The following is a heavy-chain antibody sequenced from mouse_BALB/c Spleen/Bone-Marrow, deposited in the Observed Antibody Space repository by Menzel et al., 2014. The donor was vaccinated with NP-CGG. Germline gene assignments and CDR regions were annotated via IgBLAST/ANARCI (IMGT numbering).Heavy chain of an antibody. D-gene: IGHD2-3*01. CDR3: ARNGYYVYYYAMGY. J-gene: IGHJ4*01. V-gene: IGHV14-3*02. CDR2: IDPANGNT. Sequence: VQLQQSGAELVKPGASVKLSCTASGFNIKDTYMHWVKQRPEQGLEWIGRIDPANGNTKYDPKFQGKATITADTSSNTAYLQLSSLTSEDTAVYYCARNGYYVYYYAMGYWGRGTSVTVSS. CDR1: GFNIKDTY.